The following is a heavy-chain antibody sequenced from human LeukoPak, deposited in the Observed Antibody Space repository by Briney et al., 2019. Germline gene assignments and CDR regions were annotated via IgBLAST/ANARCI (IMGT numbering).Heavy chain of an antibody. CDR1: GYTFTSYD. J-gene: IGHJ4*02. Sequence: ASVKVSCKASGYTFTSYDINWVRQATGQGLEWMGWMNPNSGNTGYAQKFQGRVTMTRNTSISTAYMELSSLRSEDTAVYYCAREEMATTPPDYWGQGTLVTVS. CDR2: MNPNSGNT. D-gene: IGHD5-24*01. CDR3: AREEMATTPPDY. V-gene: IGHV1-8*01.